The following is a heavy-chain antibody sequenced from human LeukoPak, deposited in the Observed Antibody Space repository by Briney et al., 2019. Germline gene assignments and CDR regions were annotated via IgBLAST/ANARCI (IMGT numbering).Heavy chain of an antibody. CDR2: ISAYNGNT. CDR3: AKDKFANSNYLFDY. J-gene: IGHJ4*02. CDR1: GYTFTSYG. D-gene: IGHD4-11*01. Sequence: GASVKVSCKASGYTFTSYGISWVRQAPGQGLEWMGWISAYNGNTNYAQKLQGRVTMTTDTSTSTAYMELRSLRSDDTALYYCAKDKFANSNYLFDYWGQGTLVTVSS. V-gene: IGHV1-18*01.